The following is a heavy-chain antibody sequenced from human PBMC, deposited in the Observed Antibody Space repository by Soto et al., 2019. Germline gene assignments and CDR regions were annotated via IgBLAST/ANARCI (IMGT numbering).Heavy chain of an antibody. CDR3: ARHHVRGRTIAGAAEF. D-gene: IGHD1-26*01. J-gene: IGHJ4*02. CDR1: GKSLSGYY. Sequence: PSETLSLTCAVYGKSLSGYYWSWIRQPPGKALEWIGEINHSGNTNHNPSLKSRVTISVDTSKNQLFLNLSSVTAADTAMYYCARHHVRGRTIAGAAEFWGQGTLVTVSS. CDR2: INHSGNT. V-gene: IGHV4-34*01.